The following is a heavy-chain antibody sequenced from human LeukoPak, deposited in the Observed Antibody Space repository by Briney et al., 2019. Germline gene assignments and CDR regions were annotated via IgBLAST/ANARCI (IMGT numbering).Heavy chain of an antibody. CDR2: IYYSGST. J-gene: IGHJ4*02. D-gene: IGHD3-22*01. CDR3: ARGTYDSSGYYTYFFDY. CDR1: GGSISSGDYY. V-gene: IGHV4-30-4*01. Sequence: PSETLSLTCTVSGGSISSGDYYWIWIRQPPGKGLEWIGYIYYSGSTYYNPSLKSRVSISVDTSKNQFSLKLSSVTAADTAVYYCARGTYDSSGYYTYFFDYWGQGTLVTVSS.